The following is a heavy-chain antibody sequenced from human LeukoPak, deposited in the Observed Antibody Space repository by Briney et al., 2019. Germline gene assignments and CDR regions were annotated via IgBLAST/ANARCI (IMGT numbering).Heavy chain of an antibody. J-gene: IGHJ4*02. Sequence: PGGSLRLSCAASGFTFSIYSMNWVRQAPGKGLEWVSSISSSSSYIYYADSVKGRFTISRDNAKNSLYLQMNSLRAEDTAVYYCARDYYGSGSYYKGSGFLYWGQGTLVTVSS. CDR2: ISSSSSYI. V-gene: IGHV3-21*01. D-gene: IGHD3-10*01. CDR3: ARDYYGSGSYYKGSGFLY. CDR1: GFTFSIYS.